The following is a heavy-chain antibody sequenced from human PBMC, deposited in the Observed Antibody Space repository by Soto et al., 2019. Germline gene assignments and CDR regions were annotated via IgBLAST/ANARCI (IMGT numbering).Heavy chain of an antibody. CDR2: INSDGSST. CDR3: ARDRRYCSGGSCSYAFDI. V-gene: IGHV3-74*01. D-gene: IGHD2-15*01. J-gene: IGHJ3*02. Sequence: PRGSLRLSCAASGFTFSSYGMHWVRQAPGKGLVWVSRINSDGSSTSYADSVKGRFTISRDNAKNTLYLQMNSLRAEDTAVYYCARDRRYCSGGSCSYAFDIWGQGTMVTVSS. CDR1: GFTFSSYG.